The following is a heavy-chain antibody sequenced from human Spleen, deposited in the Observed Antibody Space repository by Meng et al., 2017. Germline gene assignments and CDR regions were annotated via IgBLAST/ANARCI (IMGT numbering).Heavy chain of an antibody. D-gene: IGHD3-10*01. J-gene: IGHJ3*02. V-gene: IGHV3-30*04. CDR3: ARGYYYGSANDAFDI. CDR2: ISYDGSNK. Sequence: GESLKISCAASGFTFSNYAMHWVRQAPGKGLEWVAVISYDGSNKYYADSVKGRFTISRDNAKNSLYLQMTSLRAEDTAVYFCARGYYYGSANDAFDIWGQGTMVTVSS. CDR1: GFTFSNYA.